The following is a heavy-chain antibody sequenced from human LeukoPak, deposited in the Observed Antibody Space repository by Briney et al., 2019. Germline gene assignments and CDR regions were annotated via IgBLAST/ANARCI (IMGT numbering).Heavy chain of an antibody. Sequence: PGGSLRLSCAASGFTVNSDYWSWVRQAPGKGLEWVSVIYSGGTTYYADSVKGRFTFSRDNSKNVLHLQMNSLRAEDTAVYYCARGFNRGFDPWGQGTLVIVSS. V-gene: IGHV3-53*01. D-gene: IGHD3-10*01. J-gene: IGHJ5*02. CDR3: ARGFNRGFDP. CDR1: GFTVNSDY. CDR2: IYSGGTT.